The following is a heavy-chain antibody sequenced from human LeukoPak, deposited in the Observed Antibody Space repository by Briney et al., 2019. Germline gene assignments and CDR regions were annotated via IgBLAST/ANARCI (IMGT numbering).Heavy chain of an antibody. V-gene: IGHV3-48*01. J-gene: IGHJ6*03. CDR1: GFTFRNYN. CDR3: ARLADYDFWSGYGRDYMDV. CDR2: ISSSSSTI. D-gene: IGHD3-3*01. Sequence: PGGSLRLSCAASGFTFRNYNMNWVRQAPGKGLEWVSYISSSSSTIYYADSVKGRFTISRDNAKNSLYLQMNSLRAEDTAVYYCARLADYDFWSGYGRDYMDVWGKGTTVTVSS.